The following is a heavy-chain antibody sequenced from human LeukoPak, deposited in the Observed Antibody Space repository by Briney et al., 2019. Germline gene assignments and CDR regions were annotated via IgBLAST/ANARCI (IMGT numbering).Heavy chain of an antibody. V-gene: IGHV4-39*01. CDR1: GGSISSGGYY. CDR2: IYHSGST. CDR3: ARQLAYHDSSGPKRKPSDY. J-gene: IGHJ4*02. D-gene: IGHD3-22*01. Sequence: PSETLSLTCTVSGGSISSGGYYWGWIRQPPGKGLEWIGSIYHSGSTYYNPSLKSRVTISVDTSKNQFSLKLSSVTAADTAMYYCARQLAYHDSSGPKRKPSDYWGQGTLVTVSS.